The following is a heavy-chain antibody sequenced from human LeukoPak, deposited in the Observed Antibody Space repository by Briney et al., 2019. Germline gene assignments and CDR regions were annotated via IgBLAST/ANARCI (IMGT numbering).Heavy chain of an antibody. Sequence: GESLRLSCAASGFTFNRYWMHWVRQAPGKGLVWVSRIISDGSSTNYADSVKGRFTISRDNAKNTLYLQMNSLRAEDTAVYYCAREDVDITVATSGAFDIWGQGTMVTVSS. D-gene: IGHD6-19*01. CDR2: IISDGSST. CDR3: AREDVDITVATSGAFDI. V-gene: IGHV3-74*01. J-gene: IGHJ3*02. CDR1: GFTFNRYW.